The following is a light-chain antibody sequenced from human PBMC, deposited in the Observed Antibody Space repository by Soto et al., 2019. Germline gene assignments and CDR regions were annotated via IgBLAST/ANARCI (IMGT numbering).Light chain of an antibody. V-gene: IGKV1-5*03. CDR3: QQYNGYSRT. CDR2: RAS. CDR1: QSVSRS. Sequence: DIQMTQSPYTLSASVGDRVTITCRASQSVSRSLAWYQQKPGKAPNVLISRASDLESGVPSRFSGSGSGTEFTLTISNLQPEDFATYYCQQYNGYSRTFGQGTKVDIK. J-gene: IGKJ1*01.